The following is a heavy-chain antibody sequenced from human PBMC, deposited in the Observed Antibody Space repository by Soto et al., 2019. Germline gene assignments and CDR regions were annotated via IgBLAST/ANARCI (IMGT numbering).Heavy chain of an antibody. J-gene: IGHJ6*02. D-gene: IGHD6-19*01. CDR3: ARDRNGGWFHMDV. CDR1: GFPFWHYG. V-gene: IGHV3-33*01. CDR2: IWSDGNKE. Sequence: QVQLVESGGGVVQPGRSLRLSCVGSGFPFWHYGMHWVRQAPGKGLGWVAGIWSDGNKESYADSVKVRFAISRDNSKDMLYLEMNSLRVEDTAVYFCARDRNGGWFHMDVWGQGTTVSVSS.